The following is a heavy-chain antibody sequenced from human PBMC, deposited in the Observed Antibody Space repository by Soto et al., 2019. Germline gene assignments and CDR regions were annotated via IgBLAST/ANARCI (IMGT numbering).Heavy chain of an antibody. CDR2: INHRGST. CDR3: ARGAIVVGPAGSRSWGNWFDP. D-gene: IGHD2-2*01. Sequence: KPSQTLSRPCALYGGSFSGYYWSWIRQPPGKGLEWIGGINHRGSTNYNPSLTSRVTISVNTSKTQFSRKLSSVTAADTAVYYCARGAIVVGPAGSRSWGNWFDPWGQGTLVTVSS. J-gene: IGHJ5*02. CDR1: GGSFSGYY. V-gene: IGHV4-34*01.